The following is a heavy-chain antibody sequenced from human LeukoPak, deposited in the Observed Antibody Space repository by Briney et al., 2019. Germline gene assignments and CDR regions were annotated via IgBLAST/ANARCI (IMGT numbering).Heavy chain of an antibody. CDR2: FDSQDGET. J-gene: IGHJ3*02. V-gene: IGHV1-24*01. Sequence: GASVKVSFKVSGYTLTELSMHWVRQAPGKGLEWMGGFDSQDGETVYAHDFQGRVTMTEDTSTGTAYMELSSLRFEDTAVYYCATDRDIFDAFDIWGQGTMVTVSS. CDR1: GYTLTELS. D-gene: IGHD2-21*01. CDR3: ATDRDIFDAFDI.